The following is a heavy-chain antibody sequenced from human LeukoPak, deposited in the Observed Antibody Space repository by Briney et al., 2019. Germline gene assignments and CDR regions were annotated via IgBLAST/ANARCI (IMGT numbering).Heavy chain of an antibody. CDR3: ARGGVGSTWYVVEI. CDR1: GGSISSSSYY. D-gene: IGHD6-13*01. V-gene: IGHV4-39*07. J-gene: IGHJ4*02. CDR2: IYHSGST. Sequence: PSETLSLTCTVSGGSISSSSYYWGWIRQPPGKGLEWIGEIYHSGSTNYNPSFTSRVTISVDKSKNQSSLILNSVTAADTAVYYCARGGVGSTWYVVEIWGQGILVTVSS.